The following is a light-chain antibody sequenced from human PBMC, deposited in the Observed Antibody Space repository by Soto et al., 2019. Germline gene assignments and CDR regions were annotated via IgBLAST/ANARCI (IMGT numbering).Light chain of an antibody. V-gene: IGLV2-8*01. J-gene: IGLJ1*01. CDR3: SSYRGIGNYLV. CDR1: SSDIGGYKY. CDR2: EVT. Sequence: QSALTQPPSASGSPGQSVTISCTGTSSDIGGYKYVSWYQQHPGKAPKLIIYEVTKRPSGVPDRFSGSKSGNTASLTVSGLQAEDEAEDDCSSYRGIGNYLVFGAGTKLTVL.